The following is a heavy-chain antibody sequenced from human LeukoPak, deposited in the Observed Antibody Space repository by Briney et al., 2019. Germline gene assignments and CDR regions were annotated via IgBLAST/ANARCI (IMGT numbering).Heavy chain of an antibody. CDR3: ARVGSSSPDY. CDR1: GFTFSSYA. D-gene: IGHD6-6*01. V-gene: IGHV3-30-3*01. Sequence: GRSLRLSCAASGFTFSSYAMHWVRQAPGKGLEWVAVISYDGSNKYYADSVKGRFTISRDNSKNTLYLQMNSLRAEDTAVYYCARVGSSSPDYWGQGTLVTVSS. J-gene: IGHJ4*02. CDR2: ISYDGSNK.